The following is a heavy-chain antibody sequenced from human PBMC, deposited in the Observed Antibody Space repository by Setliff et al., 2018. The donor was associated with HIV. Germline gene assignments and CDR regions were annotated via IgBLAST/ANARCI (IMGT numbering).Heavy chain of an antibody. CDR3: ARVRLYNNALDY. J-gene: IGHJ4*02. CDR1: GFTVSSYY. D-gene: IGHD3-10*01. V-gene: IGHV3-66*02. CDR2: IYSDGST. Sequence: GGSLRLSCAASGFTVSSYYMAWVRQAPGKGLEWVSTIYSDGSTYHADSVKGRFTLSRDNSKNTLYLQMNSLRPEDTAVYYCARVRLYNNALDYWGQGTLVTVSS.